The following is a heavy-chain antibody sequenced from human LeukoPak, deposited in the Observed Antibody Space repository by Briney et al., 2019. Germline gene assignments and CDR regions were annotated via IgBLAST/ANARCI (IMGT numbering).Heavy chain of an antibody. D-gene: IGHD2-2*01. CDR3: AKGYCSSTSCGINWFDP. CDR2: VSGSGGST. CDR1: GFTFSSYA. Sequence: GGSLRLSCAASGFTFSSYAMNWVRQAPGQGLEWVSAVSGSGGSTYHTDSVKGRFTISRDNSKNTLYLQMNSLRAEDTAVYYCAKGYCSSTSCGINWFDPWGQGTLVTVSS. J-gene: IGHJ5*02. V-gene: IGHV3-23*01.